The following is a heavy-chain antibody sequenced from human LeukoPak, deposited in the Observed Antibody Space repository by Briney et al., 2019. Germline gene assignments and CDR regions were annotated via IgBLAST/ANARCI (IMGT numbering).Heavy chain of an antibody. CDR1: GGSFSGYY. CDR2: INHSGST. Sequence: PSETLSLTCAVYGGSFSGYYWSWIRQPPGKGLEWIGEINHSGSTNYNPSLKRRVTISVDTSKNQFSLKLGSVTAADTAVYYCARGNYGDYEDYWGQGTLVTVSS. V-gene: IGHV4-34*01. D-gene: IGHD4-17*01. CDR3: ARGNYGDYEDY. J-gene: IGHJ4*02.